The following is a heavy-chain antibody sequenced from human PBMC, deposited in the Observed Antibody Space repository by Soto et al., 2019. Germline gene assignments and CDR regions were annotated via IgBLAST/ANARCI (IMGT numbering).Heavy chain of an antibody. Sequence: EVQLVESGGGLVQPGGSLRLSCAASGFTFSSYSMIWVRQAPGKGLEWVSYISSSSTTKYYADSVKGRFTISRDNAKNSLYLQMISLRAEDTAVYYCARDGCSGSNCLNWFDPWGQGTLVTVSS. D-gene: IGHD2-15*01. CDR3: ARDGCSGSNCLNWFDP. V-gene: IGHV3-48*01. CDR2: ISSSSTTK. CDR1: GFTFSSYS. J-gene: IGHJ5*02.